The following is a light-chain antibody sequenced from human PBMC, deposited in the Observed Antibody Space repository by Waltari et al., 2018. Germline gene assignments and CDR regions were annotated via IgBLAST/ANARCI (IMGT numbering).Light chain of an antibody. J-gene: IGLJ3*02. CDR1: TLPKEY. Sequence: SYGLTQAPSVSVSPGQTARITCSGDTLPKEYAYWYQQKPGQAPVLVIYKDSERPSGIPERFSGSRAGTTVALTINGAQAEDEAEYYCQSSDSSGSYVLFGGGTKLTVL. CDR3: QSSDSSGSYVL. CDR2: KDS. V-gene: IGLV3-25*03.